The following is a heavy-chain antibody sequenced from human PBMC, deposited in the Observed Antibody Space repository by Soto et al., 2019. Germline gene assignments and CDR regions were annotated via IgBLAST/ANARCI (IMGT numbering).Heavy chain of an antibody. CDR3: AREATSSWLGNWFDP. V-gene: IGHV1-2*02. Sequence: QVQLVQSGAEVKQPGASVKVSCKASGYTFTDYYMHWIRQAPGQGLEWMGWINPNSGGTNYAQNFQGRVTMTRDTSISTIYMELSRLRSDDTAVYYCAREATSSWLGNWFDPWGQGTLVTVSS. D-gene: IGHD6-13*01. J-gene: IGHJ5*02. CDR2: INPNSGGT. CDR1: GYTFTDYY.